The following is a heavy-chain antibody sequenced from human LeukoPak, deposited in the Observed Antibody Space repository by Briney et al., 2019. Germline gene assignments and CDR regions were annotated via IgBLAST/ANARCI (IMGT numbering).Heavy chain of an antibody. CDR1: GFSFFNYA. CDR3: AKRGDSSGWSPLDY. V-gene: IGHV3-23*01. J-gene: IGHJ4*02. Sequence: QPGGSLRLSCTASGFSFFNYAMSWVRQAPGKGLEWVSGISGSGDNTNYEDSVKGRFTISRDSSNNTLYLQMSSLRTEDTAVYCCAKRGDSSGWSPLDYWGQGTLVTVSS. CDR2: ISGSGDNT. D-gene: IGHD6-19*01.